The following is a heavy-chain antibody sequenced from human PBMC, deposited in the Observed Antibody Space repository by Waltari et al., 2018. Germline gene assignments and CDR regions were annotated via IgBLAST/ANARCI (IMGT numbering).Heavy chain of an antibody. V-gene: IGHV3-9*01. CDR3: VKGGWGFGAFYEQH. CDR1: GFRFEDYA. D-gene: IGHD3-10*01. CDR2: IGWNSGAI. J-gene: IGHJ4*02. Sequence: EVQLVTSGGGLVQPGRSLRLACVGSGFRFEDYAMYWVRQRPGKGLEWLAGIGWNSGAIGYADAVMGRFSTYRDNARKSLYLQMGRLRPEDTALYYCVKGGWGFGAFYEQHWGQGIQVTVSS.